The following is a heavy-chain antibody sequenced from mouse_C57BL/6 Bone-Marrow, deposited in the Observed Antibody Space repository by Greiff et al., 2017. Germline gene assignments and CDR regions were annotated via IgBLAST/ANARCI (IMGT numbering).Heavy chain of an antibody. V-gene: IGHV5-6*01. Sequence: VQLKESGGDLVKPGGSLKLSCAASGFTFSSYGMSWVRQTPDKRLEWVATISSGGSYTYYPDSVKGRFTISRDNAKNTLYLQMSSLKSEDTAMYYCARTLITTVVAKWYFDVWGTGTAVTVSS. J-gene: IGHJ1*03. D-gene: IGHD1-1*01. CDR1: GFTFSSYG. CDR2: ISSGGSYT. CDR3: ARTLITTVVAKWYFDV.